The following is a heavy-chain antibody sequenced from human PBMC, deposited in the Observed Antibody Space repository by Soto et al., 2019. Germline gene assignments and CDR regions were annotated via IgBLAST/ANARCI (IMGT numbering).Heavy chain of an antibody. CDR1: GGSISSYY. V-gene: IGHV4-59*01. CDR2: IYYSGST. D-gene: IGHD2-15*01. CDR3: ARSVSLLLLGLDY. Sequence: SETLSLTCTVSGGSISSYYWSWIRQPPGKGLEWIGYIYYSGSTNYNPSLKSRVTISVDTSKNQFSLKLSSVTAADTAVYYCARSVSLLLLGLDYWGQGTLVTVSS. J-gene: IGHJ4*02.